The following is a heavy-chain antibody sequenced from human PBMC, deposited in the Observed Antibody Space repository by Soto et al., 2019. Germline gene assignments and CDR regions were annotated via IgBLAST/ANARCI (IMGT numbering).Heavy chain of an antibody. V-gene: IGHV4-61*01. D-gene: IGHD3-10*01. J-gene: IGHJ4*02. CDR1: GGSVSSGSYY. Sequence: SETLSLTCTVSGGSVSSGSYYWSWTRQPPGKGLEWIGYIYYSGSTNYNPSLKSRVTISVDTSKNQFSLKLSSVTAADTAVYYCARGLVGFGELFLFLDYWGQGTLVTVSS. CDR3: ARGLVGFGELFLFLDY. CDR2: IYYSGST.